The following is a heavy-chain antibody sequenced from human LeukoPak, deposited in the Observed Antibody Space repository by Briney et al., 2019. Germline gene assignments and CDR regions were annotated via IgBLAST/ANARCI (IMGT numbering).Heavy chain of an antibody. Sequence: GGSLRLSCAASGFTFSTYSMNWVRQAPGKGLEWVSYISSRSGYIFYADSLKGRFTISRDNAKNSLYLLMNSLRAGDTAVYYCAGGIDAFDIWGQGTLVTVSS. CDR1: GFTFSTYS. D-gene: IGHD3-16*01. V-gene: IGHV3-21*01. J-gene: IGHJ3*02. CDR2: ISSRSGYI. CDR3: AGGIDAFDI.